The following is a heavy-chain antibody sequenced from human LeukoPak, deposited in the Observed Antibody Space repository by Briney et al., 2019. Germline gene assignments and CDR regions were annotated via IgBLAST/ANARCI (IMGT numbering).Heavy chain of an antibody. J-gene: IGHJ1*01. V-gene: IGHV3-7*01. CDR3: ARLPDDYGDYKYFQH. CDR2: IKQDGSEK. D-gene: IGHD4-17*01. Sequence: GVLRLSCAASGFTFSSYWMSWVRQAPGKGLEWVANIKQDGSEKYYVDSVKGRFTISRDNVKNSLYLQMNSLRAEDTAVYYCARLPDDYGDYKYFQHWGQGTLVTVSS. CDR1: GFTFSSYW.